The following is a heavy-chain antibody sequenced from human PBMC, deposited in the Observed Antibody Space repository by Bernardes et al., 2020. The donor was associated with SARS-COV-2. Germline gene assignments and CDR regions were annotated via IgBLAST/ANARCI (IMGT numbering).Heavy chain of an antibody. CDR1: GFTFSSYA. CDR2: ISGSGDRT. J-gene: IGHJ4*02. D-gene: IGHD3-22*01. CDR3: AKGRDSGYLVPFDY. V-gene: IGHV3-23*01. Sequence: GGSLRLSRAASGFTFSSYAMSWVRQAPGKGLEWVSGISGSGDRTNYAGSVKGRFTISRDTSKSTLYLQMNSLRAEDTAVYYCAKGRDSGYLVPFDYWGQGTLVTVSS.